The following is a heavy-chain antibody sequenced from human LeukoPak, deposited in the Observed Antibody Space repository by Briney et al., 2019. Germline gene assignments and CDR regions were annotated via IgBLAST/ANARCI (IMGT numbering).Heavy chain of an antibody. CDR2: IKRDGSQI. CDR1: GFTFSNDW. Sequence: GGSLRLSCVISGFTFSNDWMTWVRKARGRGREWVANIKRDGSQIHYAASVKGRFTISRDNTKLFLQMNSLRVKDTARYYCARDTSPSSGSTYFDAFDMWGQGTMVSVSS. CDR3: ARDTSPSSGSTYFDAFDM. D-gene: IGHD1-1*01. V-gene: IGHV3-7*01. J-gene: IGHJ3*02.